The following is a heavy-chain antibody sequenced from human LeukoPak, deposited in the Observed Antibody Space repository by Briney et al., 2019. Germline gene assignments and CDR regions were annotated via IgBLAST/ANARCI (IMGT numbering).Heavy chain of an antibody. J-gene: IGHJ1*01. CDR2: ISSSNSYT. V-gene: IGHV3-11*03. D-gene: IGHD3-22*01. Sequence: PGGSLRLSCAASGFTFSDYYMSWIRHAPGKGRDWVSYISSSNSYTNYADSVKGRFYADSVKGRFTISRDNAKNSLYLQMNSLRAEDTAVYYCASLTYYFDSSGYYPGYFQHWGQGTLVTVSS. CDR1: GFTFSDYY. CDR3: ASLTYYFDSSGYYPGYFQH.